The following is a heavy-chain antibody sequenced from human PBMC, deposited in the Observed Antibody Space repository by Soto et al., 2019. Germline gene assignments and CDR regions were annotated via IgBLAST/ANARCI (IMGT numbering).Heavy chain of an antibody. V-gene: IGHV1-58*02. J-gene: IGHJ4*02. CDR2: ITVGTGNT. Sequence: SVKVSWRASGGTFSSYAISWVRQAPGQGLEWIGWITVGTGNTNYAQKFQERVSITRDMSTSTAYMELSNLRSDDTAVYYCAAGDSSGYYGGWGQGTQVTVSS. D-gene: IGHD3-22*01. CDR3: AAGDSSGYYGG. CDR1: GGTFSSYA.